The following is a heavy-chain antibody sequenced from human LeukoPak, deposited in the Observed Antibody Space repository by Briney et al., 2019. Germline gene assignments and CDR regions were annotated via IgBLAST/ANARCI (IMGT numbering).Heavy chain of an antibody. D-gene: IGHD6-19*01. CDR1: GFTFSSYA. V-gene: IGHV3-30*03. J-gene: IGHJ4*02. Sequence: GRSLRLSCVASGFTFSSYAMHWVRQAPGKGLEWVAVISYDGSYKYYVDSVKGRFTISRDNSKNTLYLQMNSLRAEDTAVYYCALISTTMKPGYSSVWGQGTLVTVSS. CDR2: ISYDGSYK. CDR3: ALISTTMKPGYSSV.